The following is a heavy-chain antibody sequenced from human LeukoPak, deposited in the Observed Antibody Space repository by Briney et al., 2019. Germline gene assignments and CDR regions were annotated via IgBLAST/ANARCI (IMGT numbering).Heavy chain of an antibody. V-gene: IGHV3-15*01. Sequence: PGGSLRLSCAASGFTFSNAWMSWVRQAPGKGLEWVGRIKSKTDGGTTDYAAPVKGRFTISRDDSKNTLYLQMNSLRAEDTAVYYCATGGPTYYYDSSRVGKGDYWGQGTLVTVSS. CDR1: GFTFSNAW. CDR2: IKSKTDGGTT. D-gene: IGHD3-22*01. J-gene: IGHJ4*02. CDR3: ATGGPTYYYDSSRVGKGDY.